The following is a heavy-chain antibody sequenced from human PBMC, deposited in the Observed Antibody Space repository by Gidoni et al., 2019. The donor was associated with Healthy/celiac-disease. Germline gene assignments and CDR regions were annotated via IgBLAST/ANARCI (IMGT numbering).Heavy chain of an antibody. J-gene: IGHJ5*02. CDR1: GGSFSDYS. Sequence: QVQLQQWGAGLLKPSETLSLTCAVYGGSFSDYSWSWIRQPPGKGLEWIGEINHSESTNYNPSLKSRVTISVDTSKNQFSLKLSSVTAADTAVYYCARVSGLHWNWFDTWGQGTLVTVSS. D-gene: IGHD3-22*01. V-gene: IGHV4-34*01. CDR3: ARVSGLHWNWFDT. CDR2: INHSEST.